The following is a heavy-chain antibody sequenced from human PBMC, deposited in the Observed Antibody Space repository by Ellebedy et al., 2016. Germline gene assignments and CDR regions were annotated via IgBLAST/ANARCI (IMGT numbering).Heavy chain of an antibody. Sequence: GESLKISCAASGFTFSKYAMNWVRQAPGKGLEWVAHISGSGGRTYYADSVKGRFTISRDSSKNTVILQMNSLRAEDTALYYCAKDILGVRGLIGNWGQGTRVTVSS. CDR3: AKDILGVRGLIGN. CDR2: ISGSGGRT. D-gene: IGHD3-10*01. J-gene: IGHJ4*02. V-gene: IGHV3-23*01. CDR1: GFTFSKYA.